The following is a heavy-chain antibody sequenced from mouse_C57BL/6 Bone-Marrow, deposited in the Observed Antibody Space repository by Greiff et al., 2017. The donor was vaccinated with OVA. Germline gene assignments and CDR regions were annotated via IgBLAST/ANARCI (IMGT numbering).Heavy chain of an antibody. CDR2: IDPSDSYT. Sequence: VKLQQPGAELVMPGASVKLSCKASGYTFTSYWMHWVKQRPGQGLEWIGEIDPSDSYTNSNQKFKGKSTLTVDKSSSTAYMQLSSLSSEDSAVYYCASKGWLRRGYFDYWGQGTTLPVSS. J-gene: IGHJ2*01. CDR3: ASKGWLRRGYFDY. CDR1: GYTFTSYW. V-gene: IGHV1-69*01. D-gene: IGHD2-2*01.